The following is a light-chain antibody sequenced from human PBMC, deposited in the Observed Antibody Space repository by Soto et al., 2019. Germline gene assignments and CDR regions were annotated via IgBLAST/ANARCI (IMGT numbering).Light chain of an antibody. J-gene: IGKJ4*01. CDR3: QQRSNSPWT. Sequence: EIALTQSPATLSLSPGERATLSCRASHTVSSYLAWYQQRHGQAPRLLFYDTSNRATSIPARFSGSGSGTVFPLTISILEPEDFAVYYCQQRSNSPWTFGGGTKVEIK. V-gene: IGKV3-11*01. CDR1: HTVSSY. CDR2: DTS.